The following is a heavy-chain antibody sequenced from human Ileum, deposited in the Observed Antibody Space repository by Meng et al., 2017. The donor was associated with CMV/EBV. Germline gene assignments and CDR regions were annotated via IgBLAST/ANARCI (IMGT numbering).Heavy chain of an antibody. CDR2: INHDGSDT. CDR1: GFAVSGYW. CDR3: VRENGVSAARGNGFDP. Sequence: GESLKISCAASGFAVSGYWMHWARQAPGKGLVWVSRINHDGSDTIYADSVKGRFVISRDNAKSTLYLQMNTLRAEDTAVYYCVRENGVSAARGNGFDPWGQGTLVTVSS. D-gene: IGHD3-10*01. J-gene: IGHJ5*02. V-gene: IGHV3-74*01.